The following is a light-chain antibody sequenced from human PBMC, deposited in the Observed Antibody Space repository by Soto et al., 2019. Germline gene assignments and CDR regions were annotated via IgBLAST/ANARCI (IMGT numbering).Light chain of an antibody. CDR3: QQANSFLPKT. V-gene: IGKV1-39*01. CDR1: QSISSY. J-gene: IGKJ1*01. Sequence: DIQMTQSPSSLSASVGDRVTITCRASQSISSYLNWYQQKPGKAPKLLIYAASSLQSGVPSRFSGSGSGTDFTLTISSLQPEDFATYYCQQANSFLPKTFGQGTKVDIK. CDR2: AAS.